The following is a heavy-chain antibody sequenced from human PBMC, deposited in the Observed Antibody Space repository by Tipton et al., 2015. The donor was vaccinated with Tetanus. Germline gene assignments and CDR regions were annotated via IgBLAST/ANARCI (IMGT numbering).Heavy chain of an antibody. CDR2: ISASGTII. D-gene: IGHD6-13*01. Sequence: SLRLSCAASGLTFSDYTMNWVRQAPGKGLEWASYISASGTIIFYADSVRGRFTVSRDNAKDSLYLQMNSLRDEDTAVYFCACHRHSNWFDYWGQGTLVTVSS. V-gene: IGHV3-48*02. J-gene: IGHJ4*02. CDR3: ACHRHSNWFDY. CDR1: GLTFSDYT.